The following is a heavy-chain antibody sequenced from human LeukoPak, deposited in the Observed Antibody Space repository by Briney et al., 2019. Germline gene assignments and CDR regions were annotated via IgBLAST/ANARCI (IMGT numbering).Heavy chain of an antibody. CDR2: IRYDGSNK. D-gene: IGHD6-19*01. J-gene: IGHJ3*02. V-gene: IGHV3-30*02. Sequence: GGSLRLSCAASGFTFSTYGMHWVRQAPGKGLEWVAFIRYDGSNKYYADSVKGRFTISRDNSKNTLYLQMHSLRAEDTAVYYCANRPTVAVAGMGRAFDIWGQGTMVTVSS. CDR1: GFTFSTYG. CDR3: ANRPTVAVAGMGRAFDI.